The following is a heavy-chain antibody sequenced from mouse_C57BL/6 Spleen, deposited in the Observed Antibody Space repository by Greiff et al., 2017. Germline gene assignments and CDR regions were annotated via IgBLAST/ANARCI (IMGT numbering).Heavy chain of an antibody. CDR2: IHPNSGST. CDR3: GRDYGSSYFDY. J-gene: IGHJ2*01. Sequence: QVQLQQPGAELVKPGASVKLSCKASGYTFTSYWMHWVKQRPGQGLEWIGMIHPNSGSTNYNEKFKSKATLTVDKSSSTAYMQLSSLTSEDSAVYYCGRDYGSSYFDYWGQGTTLTVSS. CDR1: GYTFTSYW. V-gene: IGHV1-64*01. D-gene: IGHD1-1*01.